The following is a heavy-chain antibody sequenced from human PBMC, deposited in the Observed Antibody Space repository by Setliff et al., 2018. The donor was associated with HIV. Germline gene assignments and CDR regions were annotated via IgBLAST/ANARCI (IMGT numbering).Heavy chain of an antibody. J-gene: IGHJ4*02. CDR1: GFTFSNYW. CDR2: IKQDGNEK. Sequence: PEGSLRLSCAVSGFTFSNYWMTWVRQAPGKGLEWVASIKQDGNEKYYVDSVKGRFTISRDDLKNSLYLQLNRLRAEDTAVYYCAKSPAYSSSSYYFDYWGQGTLVTVSS. D-gene: IGHD6-6*01. CDR3: AKSPAYSSSSYYFDY. V-gene: IGHV3-7*03.